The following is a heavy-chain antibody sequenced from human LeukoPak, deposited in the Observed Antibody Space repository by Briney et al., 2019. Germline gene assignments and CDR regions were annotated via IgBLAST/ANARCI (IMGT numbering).Heavy chain of an antibody. CDR1: GFTFSSYD. CDR3: ARALNCSSTSCYTPYYYGMDV. J-gene: IGHJ6*02. V-gene: IGHV3-13*01. CDR2: IGTAGDT. D-gene: IGHD2-2*02. Sequence: PGGPLRLSCAASGFTFSSYDMHWVRQATGKGLEWVSAIGTAGDTYYPGSVKGRFTISRENAKNSLYLQMNSLRAGDTAVYYCARALNCSSTSCYTPYYYGMDVWGQGTTVTVSS.